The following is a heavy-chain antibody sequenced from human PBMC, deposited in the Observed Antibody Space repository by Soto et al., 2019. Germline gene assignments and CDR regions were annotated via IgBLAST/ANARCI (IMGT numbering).Heavy chain of an antibody. J-gene: IGHJ6*02. CDR1: GYTFTSNW. D-gene: IGHD3-3*01. V-gene: IGHV5-51*01. CDR2: IYPGDSDT. CDR3: ARQPLYRYDFWSGYTDYGMDV. Sequence: GESLKISCRGSGYTFTSNWIAWVRQVPGQGPEWMGSIYPGDSDTRYSPSFQGQVIISAEKSSRTAYVQWNTLKASDTAIYYCARQPLYRYDFWSGYTDYGMDVWGQGTKVTVSS.